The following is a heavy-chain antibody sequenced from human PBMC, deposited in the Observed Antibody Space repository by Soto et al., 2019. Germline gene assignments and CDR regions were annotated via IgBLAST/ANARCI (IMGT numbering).Heavy chain of an antibody. CDR3: ARHRGPTGPNY. CDR1: GDSISSNNYY. V-gene: IGHV4-39*01. D-gene: IGHD3-10*01. CDR2: MYHSGNT. Sequence: QLQLQESGPGLVKPSETLSLTCTVSGDSISSNNYYWGWIRQPPGKGLEWIGSMYHSGNTYHNPSLKSRVTRSVDTSKNQLSLNLMSGTDADTAVYYCARHRGPTGPNYWCQGTLVTVSS. J-gene: IGHJ4*02.